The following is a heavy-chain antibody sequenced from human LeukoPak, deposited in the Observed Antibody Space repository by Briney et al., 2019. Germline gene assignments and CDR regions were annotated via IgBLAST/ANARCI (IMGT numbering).Heavy chain of an antibody. CDR1: GFNLRDHW. J-gene: IGHJ4*02. CDR2: IKNDGSET. V-gene: IGHV3-7*03. D-gene: IGHD6-19*01. CDR3: VKNDGWFHLAQ. Sequence: GGSLRLSCAVSGFNLRDHWMDWVRQAPGKGLQWVGHIKNDGSETYYLDSLKGRFSIPGDNTNNALYLQMNSLRVEDTAVYYCVKNDGWFHLAQWGQGTLVTVSS.